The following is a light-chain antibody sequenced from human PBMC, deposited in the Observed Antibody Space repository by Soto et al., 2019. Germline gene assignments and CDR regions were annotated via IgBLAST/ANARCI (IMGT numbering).Light chain of an antibody. CDR1: QSVSNN. V-gene: IGKV3-15*01. J-gene: IGKJ4*01. CDR2: HAS. CDR3: QQYNEWPLT. Sequence: EIVLTQSPATLSVSPGERASLSCRVSQSVSNNLAWYQQKPGQAPRLLIYHASTGATGILARFSGSGSGTELTLTISSVQSEDFAVYYCQQYNEWPLTFGGGTKVEIK.